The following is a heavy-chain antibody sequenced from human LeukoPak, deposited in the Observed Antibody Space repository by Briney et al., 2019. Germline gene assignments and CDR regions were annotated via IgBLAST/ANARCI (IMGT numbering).Heavy chain of an antibody. CDR2: INPSSGGT. CDR1: GYSFTDYY. CDR3: ARADRLHGGPYLIGP. D-gene: IGHD2-21*01. J-gene: IGHJ5*02. Sequence: ASVKVSCKTSGYSFTDYYMHWVRQAPGQGLEWMGWINPSSGGTSSAQKFQGRVTMTRDTSITTVYMEVRWLTSDDTAVYYCARADRLHGGPYLIGPWGQGTLITVSS. V-gene: IGHV1-2*02.